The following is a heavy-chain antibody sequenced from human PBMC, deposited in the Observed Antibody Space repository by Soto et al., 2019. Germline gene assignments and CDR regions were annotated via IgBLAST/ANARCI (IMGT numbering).Heavy chain of an antibody. V-gene: IGHV1-8*01. CDR1: GDTSTTYD. J-gene: IGHJ4*02. Sequence: ASVKVSFKASGDTSTTYDINWLRQATGHGLEWMGWINPNSGNIGYAQRFQGRVTMTRDTAIRTAYMEVSSLRSDDTAVYYCARGRASGSYYLLDYWGQGTLVTVSS. D-gene: IGHD3-10*01. CDR2: INPNSGNI. CDR3: ARGRASGSYYLLDY.